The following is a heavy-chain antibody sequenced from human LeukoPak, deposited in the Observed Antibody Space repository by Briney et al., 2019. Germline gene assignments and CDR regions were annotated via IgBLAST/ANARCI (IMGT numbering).Heavy chain of an antibody. V-gene: IGHV3-23*01. J-gene: IGHJ4*02. CDR3: ANLDYGDYVEPFDY. CDR1: GFTFSSYA. Sequence: PGGSLRLSCAASGFTFSSYAMSWVRQAPGKGLEWVSGIIASGASTYHADSVKGRLTISRDNSKNTLYLQMNSLRAEDTAVYYCANLDYGDYVEPFDYWGQGTLVTVSS. D-gene: IGHD4-17*01. CDR2: IIASGAST.